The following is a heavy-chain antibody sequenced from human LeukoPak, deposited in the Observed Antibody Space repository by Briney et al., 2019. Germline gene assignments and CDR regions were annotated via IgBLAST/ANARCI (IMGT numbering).Heavy chain of an antibody. V-gene: IGHV4-59*08. Sequence: SETLSLTCTVSGGSTSSYYWSWIRQPPGKGLEWIGYIYYSGSTNYNPSLKSRVTISVDTSKNQFSLKLSSVTAADTAVYYCARQIAVADPHFDYWGQGTLVTVSS. J-gene: IGHJ4*02. CDR1: GGSTSSYY. CDR2: IYYSGST. D-gene: IGHD6-19*01. CDR3: ARQIAVADPHFDY.